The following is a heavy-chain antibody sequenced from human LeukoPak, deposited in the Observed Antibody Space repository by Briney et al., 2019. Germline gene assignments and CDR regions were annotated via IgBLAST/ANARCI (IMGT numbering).Heavy chain of an antibody. CDR2: ISSSGSTI. Sequence: PGGSLRLSCGASGFTFSSYEMNWVRQAPGKGLEWVSYISSSGSTIYYADSVKCRFTISRDNAKNSLYLQMNSLRAEDTAVYYCAREGIVGATRVTDSWGQGTLVTVSS. J-gene: IGHJ4*02. V-gene: IGHV3-48*03. CDR1: GFTFSSYE. D-gene: IGHD1-26*01. CDR3: AREGIVGATRVTDS.